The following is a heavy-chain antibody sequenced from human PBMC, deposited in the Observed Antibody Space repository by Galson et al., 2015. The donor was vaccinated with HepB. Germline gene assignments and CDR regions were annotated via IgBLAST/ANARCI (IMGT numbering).Heavy chain of an antibody. V-gene: IGHV3-23*01. Sequence: SLRLSCAASGFTFSSYAMSWVRRAPGKGLEWVSTISGGGFITYYADSVKGRFTISRDNSKNTLYLQMNSLRAEDTAVYFCARVGRFGEVFDSWGQGALVNGSS. J-gene: IGHJ4*02. CDR1: GFTFSSYA. CDR3: ARVGRFGEVFDS. D-gene: IGHD3-10*01. CDR2: ISGGGFIT.